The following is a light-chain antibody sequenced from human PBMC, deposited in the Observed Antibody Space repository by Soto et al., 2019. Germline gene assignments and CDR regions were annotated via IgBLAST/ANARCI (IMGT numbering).Light chain of an antibody. V-gene: IGLV2-14*01. Sequence: QSALTQPASVSVSPGQSITISCTGTSSDVGGYDYVSWYQQHPGKAPKLMIYDVNNRPSGVANRFSGSKSGNTASLTISGLQAEDEADYFCSSYAGSSTHVVFGGGTKLTVL. CDR2: DVN. J-gene: IGLJ2*01. CDR1: SSDVGGYDY. CDR3: SSYAGSSTHVV.